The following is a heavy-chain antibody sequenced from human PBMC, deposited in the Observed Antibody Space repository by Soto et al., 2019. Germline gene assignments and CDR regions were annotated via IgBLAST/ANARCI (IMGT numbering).Heavy chain of an antibody. CDR3: TTLSYLYYDGMDV. D-gene: IGHD2-2*01. J-gene: IGHJ6*02. CDR1: GFTFSNAW. Sequence: EVQLLESGGALVQPGGSLRLSCAASGFTFSNAWMNWVRQGPGKGLEWLGRIKSKVDGGTADYGAATKGRFNISRDDLKNMLYLQMNSLKPDDTAVYYCTTLSYLYYDGMDVWGQGTTVTVS. CDR2: IKSKVDGGTA. V-gene: IGHV3-15*02.